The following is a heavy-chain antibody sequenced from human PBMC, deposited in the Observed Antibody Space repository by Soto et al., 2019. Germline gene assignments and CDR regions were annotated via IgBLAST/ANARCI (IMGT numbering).Heavy chain of an antibody. D-gene: IGHD1-7*01. J-gene: IGHJ6*03. CDR3: AKAPLELSYYYYYYMDV. V-gene: IGHV1-18*01. Sequence: ASVKVSCKASGYTFTSYAMHWVRQAPGQRLEWMGWISAYNGNTNYTQKLQGRVTMTTDTSTSTAYMELRGLRSDDTAVYYCAKAPLELSYYYYYYMDVWGKGTTVTVSS. CDR2: ISAYNGNT. CDR1: GYTFTSYA.